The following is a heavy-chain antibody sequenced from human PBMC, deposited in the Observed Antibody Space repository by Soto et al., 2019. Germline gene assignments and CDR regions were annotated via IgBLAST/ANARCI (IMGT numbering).Heavy chain of an antibody. V-gene: IGHV3-23*01. Sequence: EVQLLESGGGLVQPGGSLRLSCAASGFTFSSYAMSWVRQAPGKGLEWGSAISGSGGSTYYADSVKGRFTISRDNSKNTLYLQMNSLRAEDTAVYYCAKDQRYFDWLFVFDYWGQGTLVTVSS. D-gene: IGHD3-9*01. CDR1: GFTFSSYA. J-gene: IGHJ4*02. CDR2: ISGSGGST. CDR3: AKDQRYFDWLFVFDY.